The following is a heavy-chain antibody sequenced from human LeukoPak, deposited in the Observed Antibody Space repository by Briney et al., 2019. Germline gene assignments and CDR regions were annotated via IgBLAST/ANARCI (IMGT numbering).Heavy chain of an antibody. J-gene: IGHJ4*02. V-gene: IGHV3-9*03. D-gene: IGHD4-23*01. CDR3: AKGTGGKLDY. CDR1: GFTFDDYA. Sequence: GRSLSLSCAASGFTFDDYAMHWVRQAPGKGLEWVSGISWNSGSIGYADSVKGRFTISRDNAKNSLYLQMNSLRAEDMALYYCAKGTGGKLDYWGQGTLVTVSS. CDR2: ISWNSGSI.